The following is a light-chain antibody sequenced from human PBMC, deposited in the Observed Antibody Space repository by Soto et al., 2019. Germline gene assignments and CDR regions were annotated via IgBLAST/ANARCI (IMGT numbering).Light chain of an antibody. Sequence: QSALAQPRSVSGSPGQLLTISCTGTSSDVDDYRYVSWYRQYPGKAPKLVIYDGTKRPSGVPDRFSGSNSGNTASLTISGLQAEDEADYYCCSYVTTPEIFGTGTKLTVL. CDR3: CSYVTTPEI. CDR1: SSDVDDYRY. V-gene: IGLV2-11*01. CDR2: DGT. J-gene: IGLJ1*01.